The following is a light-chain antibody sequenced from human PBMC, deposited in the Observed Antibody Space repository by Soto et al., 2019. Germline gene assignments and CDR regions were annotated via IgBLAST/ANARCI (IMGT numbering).Light chain of an antibody. CDR1: QTISSW. CDR3: QHYNSYSEA. J-gene: IGKJ1*01. CDR2: KAS. V-gene: IGKV1-5*03. Sequence: DIQMTQSPSTLSGSVGDRVTSTCRASQTISSWLAWYQQKPGKAPKLLIYKASTLKSGVPSRFSGSGSGTEFTLTIRSLQPDDFATYYCQHYNSYSEAFGQGTKVDIK.